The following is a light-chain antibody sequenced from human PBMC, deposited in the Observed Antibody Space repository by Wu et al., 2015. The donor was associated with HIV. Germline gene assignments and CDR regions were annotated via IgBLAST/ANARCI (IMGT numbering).Light chain of an antibody. CDR1: QSVSSY. Sequence: IVLTQSPVTLSLSPGERATLSCRASQSVSSYLAWYQQKPGQAPRLLIYDASNRATGIPARFSGSGSGTDFTLTISSLEPEDSAVYYCQQYNNWPLMFGQGTKLEIK. CDR2: DAS. V-gene: IGKV3-11*01. J-gene: IGKJ2*01. CDR3: QQYNNWPLM.